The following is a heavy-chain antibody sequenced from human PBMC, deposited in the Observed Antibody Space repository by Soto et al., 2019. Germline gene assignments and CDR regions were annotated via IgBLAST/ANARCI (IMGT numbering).Heavy chain of an antibody. D-gene: IGHD3-10*01. CDR2: IFPGGST. Sequence: EVQLLESGGGLVQPGGSLRLSCAASGFTVSSNFMNWVRQAPGKGLEWLSVIFPGGSTYYTDSMKGRFTISRDISKNTVFLQMNSLRAEDTAVYFCARSALTHAFVDYWGPGTLVTISS. J-gene: IGHJ4*02. V-gene: IGHV3-66*01. CDR1: GFTVSSNF. CDR3: ARSALTHAFVDY.